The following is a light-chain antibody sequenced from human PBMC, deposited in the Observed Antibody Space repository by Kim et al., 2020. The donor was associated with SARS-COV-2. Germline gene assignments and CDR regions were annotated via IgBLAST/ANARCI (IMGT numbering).Light chain of an antibody. V-gene: IGLV2-11*01. J-gene: IGLJ1*01. CDR2: DVT. Sequence: QSALTQPRSVSGSPGQSVAISCTGTSSDVGGYNYVSWYQHHPGKAPKLMIFDVTERPSGVPDRFSGSKSGNTASLTISGLQAEDEADYYCCSFAGSPYLFGTGTKVTVL. CDR1: SSDVGGYNY. CDR3: CSFAGSPYL.